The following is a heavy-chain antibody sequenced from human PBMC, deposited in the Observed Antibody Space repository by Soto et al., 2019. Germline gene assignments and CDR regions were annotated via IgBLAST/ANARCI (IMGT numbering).Heavy chain of an antibody. CDR3: ARHARIVGATKWGGNDFDY. Sequence: QLQLQESGPGLVKPSETLSLTCTVSGGSISSSSYYWGWIRQPPGKGLEWIGSIYYSGSTYYNPSLKSRVTIPVDTSKNQFSLKLSSVTATDTAVYYCARHARIVGATKWGGNDFDYWGQGTLVTVSS. J-gene: IGHJ4*02. CDR2: IYYSGST. D-gene: IGHD1-26*01. V-gene: IGHV4-39*01. CDR1: GGSISSSSYY.